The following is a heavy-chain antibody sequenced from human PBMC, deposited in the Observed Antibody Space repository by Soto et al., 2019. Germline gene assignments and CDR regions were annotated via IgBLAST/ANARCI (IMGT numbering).Heavy chain of an antibody. J-gene: IGHJ3*02. CDR1: GFTFSSYS. CDR2: ISSSSSYI. Sequence: GSLRLSCAASGFTFSSYSMNWVRQAPGKGLEWVSSISSSSSYIYYADSVKGRFTISRDNAKNPLYLQMNSLRAEDTAVYYCARDLGIYSGYGRDAFDIWGQGTMVTVSS. CDR3: ARDLGIYSGYGRDAFDI. D-gene: IGHD5-12*01. V-gene: IGHV3-21*01.